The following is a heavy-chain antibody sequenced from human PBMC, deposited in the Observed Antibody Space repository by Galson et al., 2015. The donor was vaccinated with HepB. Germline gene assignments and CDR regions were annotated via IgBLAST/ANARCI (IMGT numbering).Heavy chain of an antibody. CDR3: ARGPGRRFLEWGGHVWGSYRAPGFDY. CDR1: GYTFTSYY. CDR2: INPNSGGT. Sequence: SVKVSCKASGYTFTSYYMHWVRQAPGQGLEWMGWINPNSGGTNYAQKFQGWVTMTRDTSISTAYMELSRLRSDDTAVYYCARGPGRRFLEWGGHVWGSYRAPGFDYWGQGTLVTVSS. V-gene: IGHV1-2*04. D-gene: IGHD3-16*02. J-gene: IGHJ4*02.